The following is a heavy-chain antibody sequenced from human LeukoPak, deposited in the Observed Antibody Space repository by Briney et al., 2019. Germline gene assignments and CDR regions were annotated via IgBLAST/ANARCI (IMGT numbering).Heavy chain of an antibody. CDR1: GYTFTGYY. CDR2: INPDSGGT. V-gene: IGHV1-2*02. D-gene: IGHD1-26*01. Sequence: ASVKVSCKASGYTFTGYYMHWVRQAPGQGLEWMGWINPDSGGTNYAQNFQGRVTMTRDTSVSTVYMGVSSLRSGDTAVYYCAGAGYRGNYYYYFDFWGQGTLVTVSS. CDR3: AGAGYRGNYYYYFDF. J-gene: IGHJ4*02.